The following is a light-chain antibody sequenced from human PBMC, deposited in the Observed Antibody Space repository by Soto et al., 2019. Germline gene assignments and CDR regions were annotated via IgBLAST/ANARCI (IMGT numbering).Light chain of an antibody. CDR1: SSNIGSNY. CDR3: AACYDSLSASYV. Sequence: QSVLTQPPSASGTPGQRVTISCSGSSSNIGSNYVYWYQQLPGTAPKLLIYRNNQRPSGVPDRFSGSKSGTSASLAISGLRSEDEADYYCAACYDSLSASYVFGTGTKVTVL. V-gene: IGLV1-47*01. J-gene: IGLJ1*01. CDR2: RNN.